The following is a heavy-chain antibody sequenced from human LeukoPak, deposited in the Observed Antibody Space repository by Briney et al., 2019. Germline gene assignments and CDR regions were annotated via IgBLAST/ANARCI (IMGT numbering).Heavy chain of an antibody. D-gene: IGHD5-12*01. Sequence: PGGSLRLSCAASGFTFSSYAMSWVRQAPGKGLEWVSGISGSGGSTYYADSVKGRFTISRDNSKNTLYLQMNSLRAEDTAVYYCARDPLATITDPFHFDYWGQGTLVTVSS. CDR1: GFTFSSYA. CDR3: ARDPLATITDPFHFDY. J-gene: IGHJ4*02. CDR2: ISGSGGST. V-gene: IGHV3-23*01.